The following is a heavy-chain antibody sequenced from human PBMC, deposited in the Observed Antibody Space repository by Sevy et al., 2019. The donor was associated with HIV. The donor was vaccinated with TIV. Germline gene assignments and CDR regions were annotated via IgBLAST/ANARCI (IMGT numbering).Heavy chain of an antibody. J-gene: IGHJ4*02. CDR2: ISGSSSYV. CDR1: GFTFSSYN. Sequence: GGSLRLSCVASGFTFSSYNMNWVRQAPGKGLEWVSSISGSSSYVYHAGSVKGRFTISRDNAKNSLYLQMNSLGAEDTAVYYCAKWDADRRWFFDYWGQGTLVTVSS. V-gene: IGHV3-21*06. D-gene: IGHD1-26*01. CDR3: AKWDADRRWFFDY.